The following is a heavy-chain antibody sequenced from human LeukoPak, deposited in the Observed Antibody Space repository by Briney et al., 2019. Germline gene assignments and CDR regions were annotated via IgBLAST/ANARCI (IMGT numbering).Heavy chain of an antibody. J-gene: IGHJ5*02. V-gene: IGHV1-2*02. CDR2: INPNSGGT. D-gene: IGHD2-15*01. Sequence: ASVKVSCKASGYTFTSYDINWVRQATGQGLEWMGWINPNSGGTNYAQKFQGRVTMTRDTSISTAYMELSRLRSDDTAVYYCAREASNPAWFDPWGQGTLVTVSS. CDR3: AREASNPAWFDP. CDR1: GYTFTSYD.